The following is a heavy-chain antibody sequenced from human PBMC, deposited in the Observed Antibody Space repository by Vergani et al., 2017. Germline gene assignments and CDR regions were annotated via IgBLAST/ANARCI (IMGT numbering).Heavy chain of an antibody. CDR1: NDSVSNTFYY. J-gene: IGHJ6*02. CDR3: ARELSYYYGSGSDDYNPYYYEGMDV. CDR2: IYYSGST. Sequence: QVQLQESGPGLVKPSETLSLTCTVSNDSVSNTFYYWGWIRQTPGKGLEWIGSIYYSGSTNYNPSLKSRVTISVDTSKNQFSLNLSSVTAADTAVYYCARELSYYYGSGSDDYNPYYYEGMDVWGPGTTVTVSS. D-gene: IGHD3-10*01. V-gene: IGHV4-39*07.